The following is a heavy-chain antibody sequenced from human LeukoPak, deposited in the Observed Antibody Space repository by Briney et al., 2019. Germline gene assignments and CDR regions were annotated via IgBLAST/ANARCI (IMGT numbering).Heavy chain of an antibody. J-gene: IGHJ4*02. D-gene: IGHD2-15*01. Sequence: PSETLSLTCTVSGGSISSGGYYWSWTRQHPGKGLEWIGYIYYSGSTYYNPSLKSRVTISVDTSKNQFSLKLSSVTAADTAVYYCARYCSGGSCSYFDYWGQGTLVTVSS. CDR1: GGSISSGGYY. V-gene: IGHV4-31*03. CDR2: IYYSGST. CDR3: ARYCSGGSCSYFDY.